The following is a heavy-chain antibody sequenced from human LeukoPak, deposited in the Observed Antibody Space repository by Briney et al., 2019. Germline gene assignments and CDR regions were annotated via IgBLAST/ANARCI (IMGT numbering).Heavy chain of an antibody. CDR3: TRGVYQLLYFDY. V-gene: IGHV3-49*04. Sequence: PGGSLRLSCTASGFIFGDYAMSWVRQAPEKGLEWAAFIRSTAYGATTEYAASVKDRFTISRDDSKRIAYLQMNSLKTDDTAVYYCTRGVYQLLYFDYWGQGALVTVSS. J-gene: IGHJ4*02. CDR2: IRSTAYGATT. CDR1: GFIFGDYA. D-gene: IGHD6-13*01.